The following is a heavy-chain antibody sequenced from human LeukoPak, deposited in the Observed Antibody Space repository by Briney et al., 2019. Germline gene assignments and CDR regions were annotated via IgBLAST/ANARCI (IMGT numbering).Heavy chain of an antibody. CDR2: ISSSSSYI. D-gene: IGHD5-24*01. CDR1: GFTFSSYS. CDR3: ARREVEGDFDY. Sequence: GGSLRLSCAASGFTFSSYSMNWVRQAPGKGLEWVSSISSSSSYIYYADSVKGRFTISRDNAKNSLYLQMNSLRAEDTAVYYCARREVEGDFDYWGQGTLVTVSS. V-gene: IGHV3-21*01. J-gene: IGHJ4*02.